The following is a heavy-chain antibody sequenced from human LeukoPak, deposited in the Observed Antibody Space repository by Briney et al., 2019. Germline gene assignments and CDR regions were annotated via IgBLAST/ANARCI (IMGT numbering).Heavy chain of an antibody. D-gene: IGHD4-17*01. V-gene: IGHV3-48*02. J-gene: IGHJ4*02. CDR1: GFTFSSYS. CDR2: ISSSSSTI. Sequence: GGSLRLSCAASGFTFSSYSMNWVRQAPGKGLGWVSYISSSSSTIYYADSVKGRFTISRDNAKNSLYLQMNSLRDEDTAVYYCARVVPDYGDYVVVRGVAFDYWGQGTLVTVSS. CDR3: ARVVPDYGDYVVVRGVAFDY.